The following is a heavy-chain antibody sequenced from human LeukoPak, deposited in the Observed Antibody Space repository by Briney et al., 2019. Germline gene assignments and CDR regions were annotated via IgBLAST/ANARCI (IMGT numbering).Heavy chain of an antibody. V-gene: IGHV1-2*02. J-gene: IGHJ4*02. CDR3: ASRSTDFYDILTGLPTGY. CDR2: SNPNSGGT. D-gene: IGHD3-9*01. Sequence: ASVKVSCKASGYTFTGYYMHWVRQAPGQGLEWMGWSNPNSGGTNYAQKFQGRVTMTRDTSISTAYMELSRLRSDDTAVYYCASRSTDFYDILTGLPTGYWGQGTLVTVSS. CDR1: GYTFTGYY.